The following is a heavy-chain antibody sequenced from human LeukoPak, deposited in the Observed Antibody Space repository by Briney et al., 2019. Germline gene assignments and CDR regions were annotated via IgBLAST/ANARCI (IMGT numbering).Heavy chain of an antibody. V-gene: IGHV4-38-2*01. Sequence: KPSETLSLTCAVSGYSISSGYYWGWIRQPPGKGLEWIGSIYHSGSTYYNPSLKSRVTISVDTSKNQFSLKLSSVTAADTAVYYCARAPLMGYYGSGRDNYFDYWGQGTLVTVSS. CDR2: IYHSGST. D-gene: IGHD3-10*01. J-gene: IGHJ4*02. CDR3: ARAPLMGYYGSGRDNYFDY. CDR1: GYSISSGYY.